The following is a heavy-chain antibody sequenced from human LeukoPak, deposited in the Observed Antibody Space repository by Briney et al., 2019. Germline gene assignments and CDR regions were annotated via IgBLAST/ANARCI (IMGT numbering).Heavy chain of an antibody. CDR2: IKQDGSEK. J-gene: IGHJ2*01. D-gene: IGHD7-27*01. CDR1: GFTFSSYA. Sequence: PGRSLRLSCAASGFTFSSYAMHWVRQAPGKGLEWVANIKQDGSEKYYVDSVKGRFTISRDNAKNSLYLQMNSLRAEDTAVYYCARVVPNWGHEGNWYFDLWGRGTLVTVSS. CDR3: ARVVPNWGHEGNWYFDL. V-gene: IGHV3-7*01.